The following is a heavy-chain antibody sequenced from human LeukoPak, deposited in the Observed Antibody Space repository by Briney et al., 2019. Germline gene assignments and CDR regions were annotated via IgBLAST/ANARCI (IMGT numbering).Heavy chain of an antibody. CDR2: IYDSTST. D-gene: IGHD6-19*01. CDR3: AAIAVAGHALDAFDI. V-gene: IGHV4-34*01. Sequence: PSETLSLTCAVSRGSLSGYYWSWIRQPPGKGLEWIGEIYDSTSTNYNPPLKSRGTMSLDTSKNRISLKLSSVTAADTAVYFYAAIAVAGHALDAFDIWARGQWSPSLQ. J-gene: IGHJ3*02. CDR1: RGSLSGYY.